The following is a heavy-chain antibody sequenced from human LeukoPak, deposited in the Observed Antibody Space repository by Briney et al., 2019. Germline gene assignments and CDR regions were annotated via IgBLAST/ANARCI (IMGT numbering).Heavy chain of an antibody. CDR3: ARFRGGVTVTYPPDY. Sequence: GGSLRLSCAASGFTFSSYWLSWVRQAPGKGLEWVANIKQDGSEKYYVDSVKGRFTISRDNAKNSLYLQMNSLRAEDTAVYYCARFRGGVTVTYPPDYWGQGSLVTVSS. CDR1: GFTFSSYW. CDR2: IKQDGSEK. D-gene: IGHD4-17*01. V-gene: IGHV3-7*01. J-gene: IGHJ4*02.